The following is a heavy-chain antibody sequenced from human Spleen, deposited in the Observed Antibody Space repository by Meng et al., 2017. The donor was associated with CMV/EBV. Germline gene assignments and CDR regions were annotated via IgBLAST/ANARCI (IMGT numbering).Heavy chain of an antibody. V-gene: IGHV1-2*02. J-gene: IGHJ5*02. D-gene: IGHD5-12*01. CDR1: GYTFIGYY. CDR3: ARSLNRMLGYSGYDLRLPFDP. CDR2: INPNSGGT. Sequence: ASVKVSCKASGYTFIGYYMHWVRQAPGQGLEWMGWINPNSGGTNYVQKFQGRVTMTRDTSSSTAYMEMIRLRSDDTAVYYCARSLNRMLGYSGYDLRLPFDPWGQGTLVTVSS.